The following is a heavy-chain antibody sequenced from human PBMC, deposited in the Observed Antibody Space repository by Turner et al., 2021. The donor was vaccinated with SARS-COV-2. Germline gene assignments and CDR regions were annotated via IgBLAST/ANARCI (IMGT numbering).Heavy chain of an antibody. J-gene: IGHJ4*02. CDR1: GGSISTTNHY. Sequence: QLRLQESGPGLVKPSETLSLTCAVSGGSISTTNHYWGWIRQPPGKGLEWIGSISYTGRTFYTPSLKSRVTLSMDTSKNHFSLKVTSVTAADTAVYYCARQGGVDYWGQGTLVTVSS. V-gene: IGHV4-39*01. CDR3: ARQGGVDY. CDR2: ISYTGRT.